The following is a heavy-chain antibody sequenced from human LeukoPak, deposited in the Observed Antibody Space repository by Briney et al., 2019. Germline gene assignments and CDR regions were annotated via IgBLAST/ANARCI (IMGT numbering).Heavy chain of an antibody. CDR2: ISGSGGST. J-gene: IGHJ4*02. CDR1: GFTFSSYA. D-gene: IGHD5-12*01. CDR3: AKDDGYSGYDAYGY. Sequence: GGSLRLSCAASGFTFSSYAMSWVRQAPVKGLEWVSVISGSGGSTYYADSVKGRFTISRDNSKNTLYLQMNSLRAEDTAVYYCAKDDGYSGYDAYGYWGQGTLVTVSS. V-gene: IGHV3-23*01.